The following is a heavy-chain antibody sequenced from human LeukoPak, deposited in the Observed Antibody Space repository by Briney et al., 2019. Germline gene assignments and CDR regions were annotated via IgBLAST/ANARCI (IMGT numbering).Heavy chain of an antibody. CDR2: ISGSGGST. Sequence: GGSLRLSCAASGFTFSSYGMSWVRQAPGKGLEWASAISGSGGSTYYADSVKGRFTISRDNSKNTLYLQMNSLRAEDTAVYYCAKDRSRYGSGSYYTRWFDPWGQGTLVTVSS. J-gene: IGHJ5*02. V-gene: IGHV3-23*01. CDR3: AKDRSRYGSGSYYTRWFDP. D-gene: IGHD3-10*01. CDR1: GFTFSSYG.